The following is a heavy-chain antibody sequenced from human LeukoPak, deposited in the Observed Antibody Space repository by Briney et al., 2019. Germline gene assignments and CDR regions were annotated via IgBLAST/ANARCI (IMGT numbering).Heavy chain of an antibody. V-gene: IGHV4-39*01. Sequence: KTSETLSLTCTVSGGSISSSSYYWGWIRQPPGKGLEWIGSIYYSGSTYYNPSLKSRVTISVDTSKNQFSLKLSSVTAADTAVYYCARAQGRWLQLRFFDYWGQGTLVTVSS. J-gene: IGHJ4*02. CDR3: ARAQGRWLQLRFFDY. CDR1: GGSISSSSYY. CDR2: IYYSGST. D-gene: IGHD5-24*01.